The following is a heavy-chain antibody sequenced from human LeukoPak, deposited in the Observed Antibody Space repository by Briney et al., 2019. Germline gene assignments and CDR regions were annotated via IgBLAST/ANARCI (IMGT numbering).Heavy chain of an antibody. CDR2: ISAYNGNT. V-gene: IGHV1-18*01. D-gene: IGHD4-17*01. CDR1: GYTFTSYG. Sequence: GASAKVSCKASGYTFTSYGISWVRQAPGQGLEWMGWISAYNGNTNYAQKLQGRVTMTTDTSTSTAYMELRSLRSDDTAVYYCARDLGGYINYGDFLAHKSPKGIYYYYYYGMDVWGQGTTVTVSS. J-gene: IGHJ6*02. CDR3: ARDLGGYINYGDFLAHKSPKGIYYYYYYGMDV.